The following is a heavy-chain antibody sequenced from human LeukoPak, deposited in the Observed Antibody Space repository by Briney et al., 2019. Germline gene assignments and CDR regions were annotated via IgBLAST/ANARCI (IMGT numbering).Heavy chain of an antibody. CDR2: MNPNSGNT. J-gene: IGHJ4*02. D-gene: IGHD2-15*01. CDR1: GYTFTSYD. Sequence: GASVKVSCKASGYTFTSYDINWVRQATGQGLEWMGWMNPNSGNTGYAQKFQGRVTMTRNTSISTAYMELSSLRPGHAAVYYCAGPGGGEGYDYWGQGTLVTVSS. CDR3: AGPGGGEGYDY. V-gene: IGHV1-8*01.